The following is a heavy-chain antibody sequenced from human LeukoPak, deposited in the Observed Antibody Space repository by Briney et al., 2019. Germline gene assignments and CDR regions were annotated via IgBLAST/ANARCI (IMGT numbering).Heavy chain of an antibody. Sequence: PGRSLRLSCAASGFTFDDYAMHWVRQAPGKGLEWVSGISWNSGSIGYADSVKGRFTISRDNAKNSLYLQMNSLRAEGTALYYCAKDKLDIVATITIGYFDYWGQGTLVTVSP. CDR3: AKDKLDIVATITIGYFDY. D-gene: IGHD5-12*01. CDR2: ISWNSGSI. V-gene: IGHV3-9*01. J-gene: IGHJ4*02. CDR1: GFTFDDYA.